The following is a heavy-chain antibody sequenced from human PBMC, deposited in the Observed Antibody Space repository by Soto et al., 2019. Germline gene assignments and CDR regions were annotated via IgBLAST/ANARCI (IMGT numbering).Heavy chain of an antibody. CDR2: SSFDGTRQ. D-gene: IGHD6-19*01. V-gene: IGHV3-30*18. CDR1: GFSLSSSD. Sequence: GGSLRLSCTASGFSLSSSDMHWVRQAPGKGLEWLAVSSFDGTRQFYGDSVKGRFTVSRDNSNNTLYLEMNSLRTEDTAVYYCAKQLRGSGWYPLDSWGQGTPVTVSS. CDR3: AKQLRGSGWYPLDS. J-gene: IGHJ4*02.